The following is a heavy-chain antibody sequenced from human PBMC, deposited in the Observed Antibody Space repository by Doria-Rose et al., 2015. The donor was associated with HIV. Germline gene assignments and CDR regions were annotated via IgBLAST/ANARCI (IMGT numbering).Heavy chain of an antibody. CDR3: ARIKSSRWYHKYYFDF. D-gene: IGHD6-13*01. Sequence: SGPVLVKPTETLTLTCTVSGVSLSSPGMGVSWIRQPPGKALEWLANISSDDERSYNTSLKSRLTISRGTSKSQVVLTMTDMDPVDTATYYCARIKSSRWYHKYYFDFWGQGTLVIVSA. V-gene: IGHV2-26*01. J-gene: IGHJ4*02. CDR2: ISSDDER. CDR1: GVSLSSPGMG.